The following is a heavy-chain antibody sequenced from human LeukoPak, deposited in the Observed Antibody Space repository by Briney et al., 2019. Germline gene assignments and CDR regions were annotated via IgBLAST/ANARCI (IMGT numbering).Heavy chain of an antibody. V-gene: IGHV3-21*01. J-gene: IGHJ4*02. Sequence: GPLRLSCAASGFTFSSYSMNWVRQAPGKGLEWVSSISSSSSYIYYADSVKGRFTISRDNAKNSLYLQMNSLRAEDTAVYYCARDLYYYDSSGDYWGQGTLVTVSS. CDR1: GFTFSSYS. D-gene: IGHD3-22*01. CDR2: ISSSSSYI. CDR3: ARDLYYYDSSGDY.